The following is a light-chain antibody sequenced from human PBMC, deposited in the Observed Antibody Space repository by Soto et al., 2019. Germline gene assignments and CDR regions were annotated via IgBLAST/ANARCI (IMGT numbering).Light chain of an antibody. CDR3: QQRSQWPLT. CDR1: QSVGTS. Sequence: EIVLTQSPATLSLSPGERATLSCRASQSVGTSLEWFQQKPGQAPSLLIFDTFNRATGFPARFSGSGSGTDFTLTISNLEPDDFAVYYCQQRSQWPLTFGGGTKVEIK. J-gene: IGKJ4*02. V-gene: IGKV3-11*01. CDR2: DTF.